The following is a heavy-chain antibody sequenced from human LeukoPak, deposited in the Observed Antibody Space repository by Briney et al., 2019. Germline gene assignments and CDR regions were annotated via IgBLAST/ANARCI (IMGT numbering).Heavy chain of an antibody. CDR1: GYTFTSYD. J-gene: IGHJ6*03. V-gene: IGHV1-8*03. Sequence: ASVKVPCKASGYTFTSYDINWVRQATGQGLEGMGWMNSNSGNTGYAQKLQGRVTITRNTSISTAYMELSSLRSEDTAVYYCARDQPQLAPYYYYYMDVWGKGTTVTVSS. CDR3: ARDQPQLAPYYYYYMDV. D-gene: IGHD6-13*01. CDR2: MNSNSGNT.